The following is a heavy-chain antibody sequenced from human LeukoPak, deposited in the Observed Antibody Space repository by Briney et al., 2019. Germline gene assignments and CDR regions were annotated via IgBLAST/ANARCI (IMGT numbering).Heavy chain of an antibody. CDR2: IYYSGST. J-gene: IGHJ4*02. CDR1: GGSVSSGSYY. V-gene: IGHV4-61*01. CDR3: ARGAGDYVGD. D-gene: IGHD4-17*01. Sequence: KPSETLSLTCTVSGGSVSSGSYYWSWIRQPPGKGLEWIGYIYYSGSTNYNPSLKSRVTISVDTSKNQFSLKLSSVTAADTAVYYCARGAGDYVGDWGLGTLVTVSS.